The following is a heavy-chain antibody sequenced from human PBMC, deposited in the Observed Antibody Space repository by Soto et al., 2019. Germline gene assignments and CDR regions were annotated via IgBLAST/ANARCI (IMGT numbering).Heavy chain of an antibody. CDR3: ARVGMDYYDSSGYYYGIDY. Sequence: QVQLQESGPGLVKPSQTLSLTCTVSGGSISSGGYYWSWIRQHPGKGLEWIGYIYYSGSTYYNPSLKSRVTISVDTSKNQFALKLSSVTAADTAVYYCARVGMDYYDSSGYYYGIDYWGQGTLVTVSS. CDR1: GGSISSGGYY. J-gene: IGHJ4*02. D-gene: IGHD3-22*01. V-gene: IGHV4-31*03. CDR2: IYYSGST.